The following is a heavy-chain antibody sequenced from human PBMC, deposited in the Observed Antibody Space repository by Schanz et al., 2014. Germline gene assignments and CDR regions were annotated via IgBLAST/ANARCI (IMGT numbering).Heavy chain of an antibody. CDR2: ISRDGTTS. CDR3: ARENLNWEAFDI. V-gene: IGHV3-11*01. D-gene: IGHD7-27*01. J-gene: IGHJ3*02. CDR1: GFIFNDYY. Sequence: QVQLVESGGGLVKPGGSLRLSCAASGFIFNDYYMNWIRQAPGKGLEWLSYISRDGTTSYYADSVKGRFTISRDNAKNSLYLEMTSRRGEDTAVYYCARENLNWEAFDIWGQGTGVTVSS.